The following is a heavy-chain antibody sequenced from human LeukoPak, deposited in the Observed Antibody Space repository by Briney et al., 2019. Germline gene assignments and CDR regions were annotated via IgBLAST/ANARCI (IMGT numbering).Heavy chain of an antibody. CDR3: AKSGLNRFDY. CDR1: GFTFSSYA. V-gene: IGHV3-23*01. CDR2: ISGGDGST. D-gene: IGHD2-15*01. J-gene: IGHJ4*02. Sequence: PGGSLRLSCAASGFTFSSYAMSWVRQAPGKGLEWVSTISGGDGSTYYPVPVKGRFTISRDNYKNTVYLQMNSLRAEDTAVYYCAKSGLNRFDYWGQGTLVTVSS.